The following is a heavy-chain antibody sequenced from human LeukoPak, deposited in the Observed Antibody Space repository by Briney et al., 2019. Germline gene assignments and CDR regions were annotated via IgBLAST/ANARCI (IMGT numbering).Heavy chain of an antibody. J-gene: IGHJ5*02. CDR2: IKQDGSEK. D-gene: IGHD3-16*01. Sequence: GGSLRLSCSASGFIFSNYWMTWVRQAPGKGLEWVANIKQDGSEKYYVDSVKGRYTISRDNAKKSLYLQMNSLRAEDTAVYFCARDMIILQSWGQGTLVTVSS. CDR1: GFIFSNYW. CDR3: ARDMIILQS. V-gene: IGHV3-7*04.